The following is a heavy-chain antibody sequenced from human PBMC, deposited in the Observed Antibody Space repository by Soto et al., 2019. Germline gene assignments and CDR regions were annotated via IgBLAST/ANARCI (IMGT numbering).Heavy chain of an antibody. J-gene: IGHJ4*02. Sequence: ASGKVSCKASGYTFTSYGISWVRQAPGQGLEWMGWINAGNGNTKYSQKFQGRVTITRDTSASTAYMELSSLRSEDTAVYYCARAVAVPADFDYWGQGTLVTVSS. CDR3: ARAVAVPADFDY. CDR1: GYTFTSYG. CDR2: INAGNGNT. D-gene: IGHD6-19*01. V-gene: IGHV1-3*01.